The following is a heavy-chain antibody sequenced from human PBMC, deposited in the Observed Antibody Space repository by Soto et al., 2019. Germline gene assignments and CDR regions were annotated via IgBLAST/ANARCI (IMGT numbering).Heavy chain of an antibody. V-gene: IGHV3-23*01. CDR2: ISGSGGST. CDR3: ANQPSLDYGYYGFAFDI. Sequence: EVQLLESGGGLVQPGGSLRLSCAASGFTFSSYAMSWVRQAPGKGLEWVSAISGSGGSTYYADSVKGRFTISRDNSNNTLYLQMNSLRAEDTAVYYCANQPSLDYGYYGFAFDIWGQGTMVTVSS. CDR1: GFTFSSYA. D-gene: IGHD4-17*01. J-gene: IGHJ3*02.